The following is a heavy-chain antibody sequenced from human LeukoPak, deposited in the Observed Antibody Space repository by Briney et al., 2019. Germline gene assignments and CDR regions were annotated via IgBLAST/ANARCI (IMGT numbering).Heavy chain of an antibody. CDR2: ISGSGGST. V-gene: IGHV3-23*01. J-gene: IGHJ4*02. Sequence: GGSLRLSCAASGFTFSSYAMSWVRQAPGKGLEWVSAISGSGGSTYYADSVKGRFTISRDNSKNTLYLQMNSLRAEDTAVYYCAKGYDFWSGYYGYFDYWGQGTLVTVSS. CDR3: AKGYDFWSGYYGYFDY. D-gene: IGHD3-3*01. CDR1: GFTFSSYA.